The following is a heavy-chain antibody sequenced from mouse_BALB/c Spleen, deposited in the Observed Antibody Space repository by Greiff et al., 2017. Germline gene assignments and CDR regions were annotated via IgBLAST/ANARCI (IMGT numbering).Heavy chain of an antibody. CDR3: ARGGLLRSYWYFDV. J-gene: IGHJ1*01. D-gene: IGHD1-1*01. Sequence: VQLQQSGAELVKPGASVKLSCTASGFNIKDTYMHWVKQRPEQGLEWIGRIDPANGNTKYDPKFQGKATITADKSSNTAYLQLSSLTSEDTAVYYCARGGLLRSYWYFDVWGAGTTVTVSS. V-gene: IGHV14-3*02. CDR1: GFNIKDTY. CDR2: IDPANGNT.